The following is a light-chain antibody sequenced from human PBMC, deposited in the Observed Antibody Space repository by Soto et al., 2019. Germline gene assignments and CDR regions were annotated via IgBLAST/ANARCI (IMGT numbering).Light chain of an antibody. Sequence: QSVLTQPPSASGTPGQRITISCSGSSSNIGSHSVNWYQQLPGTAPELLIYRSSQRPSGVPDRFSGSKSGTSASLAISGLQSGDEADYYCALWDDSLNGPVFGGGTKLTVL. V-gene: IGLV1-44*01. J-gene: IGLJ3*02. CDR2: RSS. CDR1: SSNIGSHS. CDR3: ALWDDSLNGPV.